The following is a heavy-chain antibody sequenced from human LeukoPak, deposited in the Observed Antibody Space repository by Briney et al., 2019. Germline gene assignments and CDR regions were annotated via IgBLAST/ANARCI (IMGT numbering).Heavy chain of an antibody. D-gene: IGHD1-1*01. Sequence: GGSLRLSCAASGFTFNIFAINWVRRAPDEGLEWVAFIRYDGSDKYYADSVKGRFTISRDNSKNTLYLQMNNLRVEDTAVYYCAKDRGDWKYFDYWGQGTLVTVSS. CDR3: AKDRGDWKYFDY. CDR1: GFTFNIFA. J-gene: IGHJ4*02. V-gene: IGHV3-30*02. CDR2: IRYDGSDK.